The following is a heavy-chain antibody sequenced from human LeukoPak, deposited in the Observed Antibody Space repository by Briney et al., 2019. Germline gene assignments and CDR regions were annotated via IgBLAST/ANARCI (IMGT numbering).Heavy chain of an antibody. CDR2: INSDGSST. J-gene: IGHJ3*02. V-gene: IGHV3-74*01. CDR3: AREDCSSTSCPGRNAFDI. Sequence: GGSLRLSCAASGFTFSRYWMHWVRQAPGKGLVWVSRINSDGSSTSYADSVKGRFTISRDNAKNTLFLQMNSLRAEDTAVYYCAREDCSSTSCPGRNAFDIWGQGTMVTVSS. D-gene: IGHD2-2*01. CDR1: GFTFSRYW.